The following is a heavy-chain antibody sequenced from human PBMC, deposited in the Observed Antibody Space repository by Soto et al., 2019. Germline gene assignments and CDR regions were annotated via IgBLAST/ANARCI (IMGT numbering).Heavy chain of an antibody. V-gene: IGHV3-23*01. D-gene: IGHD6-19*01. CDR1: GFTFSSYT. CDR3: ATDSSG. CDR2: ISGNGSSP. J-gene: IGHJ4*01. Sequence: PGGSLRLSCAASGFTFSSYTMAWVRQAPGKGLEWVSSISGNGSSPSYADSVQGRFTISRDNSRNTLSLQINGLRAKDRAGYYFATDSSGWGQEPWSPSPQ.